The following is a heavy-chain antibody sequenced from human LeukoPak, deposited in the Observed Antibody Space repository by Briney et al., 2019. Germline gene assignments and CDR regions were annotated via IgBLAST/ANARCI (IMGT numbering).Heavy chain of an antibody. CDR3: YYSSRGGHFDY. CDR1: GFTVSSNH. J-gene: IGHJ4*02. CDR2: IYSGSST. D-gene: IGHD6-13*01. Sequence: PGGSLRLSCAASGFTVSSNHMSWVRQAPGKGLEWVSVIYSGSSTYYADSVKGRFTISRDNSKNTLYLQMNSLRAEDTAVYYCYYSSRGGHFDYWGQGTLVTVSS. V-gene: IGHV3-66*01.